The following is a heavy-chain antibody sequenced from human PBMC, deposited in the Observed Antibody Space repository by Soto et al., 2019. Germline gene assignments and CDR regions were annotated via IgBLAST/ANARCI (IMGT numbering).Heavy chain of an antibody. D-gene: IGHD3-10*01. J-gene: IGHJ4*02. CDR1: GGSVSSGSYY. Sequence: KASETLSLTCTVSGGSVSSGSYYWSWIRQPPGKGLEWIGYIYYSGSTNYNPSLKSRVTISVDTSKNQFSLKLSSVTAADTAVYYCARDSPYYYGSGSSDYYFDYWGQGTLVTVSS. CDR2: IYYSGST. V-gene: IGHV4-61*01. CDR3: ARDSPYYYGSGSSDYYFDY.